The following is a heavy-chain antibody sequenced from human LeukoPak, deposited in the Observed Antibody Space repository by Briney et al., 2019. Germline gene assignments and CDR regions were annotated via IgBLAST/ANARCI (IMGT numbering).Heavy chain of an antibody. CDR3: EGHGRYRLLDY. CDR1: GGSIRSYD. J-gene: IGHJ4*02. Sequence: PPETLSLTCAVSGGSIRSYDWRWIRQPPGKGLEWIGCIYTNGSTNYNPSLNSRVTQVVDTSNNRLSLKLSSVTAAATDVYYCEGHGRYRLLDYWGQGTLVTVSS. D-gene: IGHD1-26*01. CDR2: IYTNGST. V-gene: IGHV4-59*08.